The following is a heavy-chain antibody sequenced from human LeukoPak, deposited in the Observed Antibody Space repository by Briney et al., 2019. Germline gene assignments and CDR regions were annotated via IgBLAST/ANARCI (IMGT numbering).Heavy chain of an antibody. CDR1: GYTFTGYY. J-gene: IGHJ4*02. V-gene: IGHV1-2*06. CDR3: ARDFAGAATGFDY. CDR2: INPNSGDT. Sequence: ASVKVSCKASGYTFTGYYMHWVRQAPGQGLEWMGRINPNSGDTNYAQKFQGRVTMTRDTSISTAYMEVSRLRSDDTAVYYCARDFAGAATGFDYWGQGTLVIVSS. D-gene: IGHD6-13*01.